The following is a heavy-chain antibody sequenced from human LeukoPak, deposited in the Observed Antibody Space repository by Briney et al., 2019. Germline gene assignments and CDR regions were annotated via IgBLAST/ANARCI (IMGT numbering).Heavy chain of an antibody. Sequence: ASVKVSCKASGYTFTSYDINWVRQATGQGLEWMGWMNPNSGNTGYAQKFQGRVTITADESTSTAYMELSSLRSEDTAVYYCARGITIFGVVIPYYFDYWGQGTLVTVSS. CDR3: ARGITIFGVVIPYYFDY. D-gene: IGHD3-3*01. V-gene: IGHV1-8*03. CDR2: MNPNSGNT. J-gene: IGHJ4*02. CDR1: GYTFTSYD.